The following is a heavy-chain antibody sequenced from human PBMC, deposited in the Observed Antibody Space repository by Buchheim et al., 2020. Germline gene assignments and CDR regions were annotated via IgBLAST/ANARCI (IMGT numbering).Heavy chain of an antibody. CDR3: ARDLVGATAPDY. D-gene: IGHD1-26*01. J-gene: IGHJ4*02. CDR2: IWYDGSNK. CDR1: GFTFSSYG. Sequence: QVQLVESGGGVVQPGRSLRLSCAASGFTFSSYGMHWVRQAPGKGLEWVAVIWYDGSNKYYADSVKGRITISRDNSKNTLYLQMNSLRAEDTAVYYCARDLVGATAPDYWGQGTL. V-gene: IGHV3-33*01.